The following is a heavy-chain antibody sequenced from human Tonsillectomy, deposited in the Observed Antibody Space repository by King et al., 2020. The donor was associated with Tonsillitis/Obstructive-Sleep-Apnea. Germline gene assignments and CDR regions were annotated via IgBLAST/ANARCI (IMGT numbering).Heavy chain of an antibody. CDR3: GTNNGDFYYYMDV. Sequence: VQLQQWGAGLLKPSETLSLTCALYGGPFRGYYWSWSRQPPGKGLEWIGVINHSGNTDYNPSLKCRVNISVDTSKNQFSLKLTSVTAADTAVYFCGTNNGDFYYYMDVWGKGTTVTVSS. CDR1: GGPFRGYY. V-gene: IGHV4-34*01. D-gene: IGHD2-8*01. CDR2: INHSGNT. J-gene: IGHJ6*03.